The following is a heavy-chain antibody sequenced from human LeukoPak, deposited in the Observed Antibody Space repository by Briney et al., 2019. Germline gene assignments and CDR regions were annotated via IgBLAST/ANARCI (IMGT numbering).Heavy chain of an antibody. CDR2: IKQDGSEK. V-gene: IGHV3-7*01. D-gene: IGHD6-13*01. CDR3: ASPRIAAAGTGRP. J-gene: IGHJ5*02. Sequence: GGSLRLSCAASGFTFSSYWMSWVRQAPGKGLEWVVNIKQDGSEKYYVDSVKGRFTISRDNAKNSLYLQMNSLRAEDTAVYYCASPRIAAAGTGRPWGQGTLVTVSS. CDR1: GFTFSSYW.